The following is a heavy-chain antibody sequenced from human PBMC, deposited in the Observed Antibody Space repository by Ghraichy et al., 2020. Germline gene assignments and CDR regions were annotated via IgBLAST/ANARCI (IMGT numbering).Heavy chain of an antibody. CDR1: GFTFSSYA. Sequence: GESLNISCAASGFTFSSYAMSWVRQAPGKGLEWVSAISGSGGSTYYADSVKGRFTISRDNSKNTLYLQMNSLRAEDTAVYYCAKDLAGVPAAIVYYYYGMDVWGQGTTVTVSS. D-gene: IGHD2-2*01. J-gene: IGHJ6*02. V-gene: IGHV3-23*01. CDR3: AKDLAGVPAAIVYYYYGMDV. CDR2: ISGSGGST.